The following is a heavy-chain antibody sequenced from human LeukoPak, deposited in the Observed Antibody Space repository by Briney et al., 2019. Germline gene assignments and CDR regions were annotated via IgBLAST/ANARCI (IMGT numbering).Heavy chain of an antibody. V-gene: IGHV4-59*01. CDR2: IYYSGST. CDR1: GDSIGSFY. Sequence: SETLSLTCNVSGDSIGSFYWSWIRQPPGKGLEWIGYIYYSGSTNYNPSLKSRVTISVDTPKNQFSLKLNSVTAADTAVYYCARAGSGYSSSYDAFDIWGQGTMVTVSS. CDR3: ARAGSGYSSSYDAFDI. D-gene: IGHD6-13*01. J-gene: IGHJ3*02.